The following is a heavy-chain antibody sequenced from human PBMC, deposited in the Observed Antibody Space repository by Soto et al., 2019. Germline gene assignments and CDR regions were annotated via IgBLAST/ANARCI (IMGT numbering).Heavy chain of an antibody. V-gene: IGHV1-2*02. CDR2: INPISGDT. J-gene: IGHJ6*02. CDR3: ARVRRSPYAMDV. CDR1: GYTFTGHN. D-gene: IGHD2-2*01. Sequence: QVQLVQSGAGVKKPGASVKVSCKASGYTFTGHNIHWLRQAPGQGLEWMGWINPISGDTEYAQKFQGRVTMTRDTSISTAYMDLRSLISDDTAVYYCARVRRSPYAMDVWGQGTTVTVSS.